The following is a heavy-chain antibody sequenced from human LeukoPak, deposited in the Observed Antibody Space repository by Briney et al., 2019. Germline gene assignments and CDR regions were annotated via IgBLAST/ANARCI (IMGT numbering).Heavy chain of an antibody. Sequence: ASVKVSCKASEYTFTDYYIHWVRQAPGQGLEWMGWINPNSGDTNYAQKFQGRVTMTRDTAISTAYMELSRLRSDDTAVYYCARGAAWLVDYWGQGTLVTVSS. CDR3: ARGAAWLVDY. V-gene: IGHV1-2*02. J-gene: IGHJ4*02. CDR1: EYTFTDYY. CDR2: INPNSGDT. D-gene: IGHD6-19*01.